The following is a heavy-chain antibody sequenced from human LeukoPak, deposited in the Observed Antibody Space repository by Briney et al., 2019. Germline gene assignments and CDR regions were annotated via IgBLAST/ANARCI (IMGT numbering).Heavy chain of an antibody. CDR2: INPNSGGT. Sequence: VASVKVSCKASGYTFTGYYMHWVRQAPGQGLEYMGWINPNSGGTNSAQKFQGRVTMTRDTSISTAYMELSRLKSDDTAVYYCARGSSDHYDTSGYRRWGQGTLVTVSS. CDR3: ARGSSDHYDTSGYRR. CDR1: GYTFTGYY. D-gene: IGHD3-22*01. J-gene: IGHJ4*02. V-gene: IGHV1-2*02.